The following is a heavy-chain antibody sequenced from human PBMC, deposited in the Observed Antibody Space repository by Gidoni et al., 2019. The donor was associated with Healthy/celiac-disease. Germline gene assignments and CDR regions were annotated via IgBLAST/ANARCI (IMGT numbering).Heavy chain of an antibody. CDR1: GGSFSGYY. V-gene: IGHV4-34*01. Sequence: QVQLQQWGAGLLKPSETLSLTCAVYGGSFSGYYWSWIRQPPGKGLEWIGEINHSGSTNYNPSLKSRVTISVDTSKNQFSLKLSSVTAADTAVYYCARGLRNCSGGSCYYYYGMDVWGQGTTVTVSS. J-gene: IGHJ6*02. CDR2: INHSGST. D-gene: IGHD2-15*01. CDR3: ARGLRNCSGGSCYYYYGMDV.